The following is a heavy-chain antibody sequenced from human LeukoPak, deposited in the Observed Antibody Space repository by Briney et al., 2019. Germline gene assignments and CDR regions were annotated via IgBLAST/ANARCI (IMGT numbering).Heavy chain of an antibody. V-gene: IGHV4-34*01. CDR1: GGSFSGYY. J-gene: IGHJ3*02. Sequence: SETLSLTCAVYGGSFSGYYWSWIRQPPGKGLEWIGEINHSGSTNYNPSLKSRVTISVDTSKNQFSLKLSSVTAADTAVYYCARARNYYDSSDYYHEGDAFDIRGQGTMVTVSS. D-gene: IGHD3-22*01. CDR2: INHSGST. CDR3: ARARNYYDSSDYYHEGDAFDI.